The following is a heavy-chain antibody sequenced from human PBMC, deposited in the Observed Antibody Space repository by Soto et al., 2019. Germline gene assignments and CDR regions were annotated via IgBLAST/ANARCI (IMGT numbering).Heavy chain of an antibody. CDR3: ASSPTKYCTSTSCFNVFDY. Sequence: SETLSLTCTVSGGSISSYYWSWIRQPPEKGLEWIGYIYYSGSTNYNPSLKSRVTISVDTSKNQFSLKLSSVTAADTAVYYCASSPTKYCTSTSCFNVFDYWGQGTLVTVSS. V-gene: IGHV4-59*08. J-gene: IGHJ4*02. CDR1: GGSISSYY. CDR2: IYYSGST. D-gene: IGHD2-2*01.